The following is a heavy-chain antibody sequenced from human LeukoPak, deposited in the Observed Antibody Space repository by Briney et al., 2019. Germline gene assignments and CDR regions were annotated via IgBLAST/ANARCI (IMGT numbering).Heavy chain of an antibody. CDR1: GGSFRGFY. CDR3: ASRSNYDSSGYRDI. D-gene: IGHD3-22*01. CDR2: INHSGST. Sequence: SETLSLTCAVYGGSFRGFYWSWLRQPPGKGLEWIGEINHSGSTNYNPSLKSRVTISVDTSKNQFSLKLSSVTAADTAVYYCASRSNYDSSGYRDIWGQGTMVTVSS. V-gene: IGHV4-34*01. J-gene: IGHJ3*02.